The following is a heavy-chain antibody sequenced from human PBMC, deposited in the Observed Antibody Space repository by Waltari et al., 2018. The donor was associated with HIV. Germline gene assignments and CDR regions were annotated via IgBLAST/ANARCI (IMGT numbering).Heavy chain of an antibody. CDR1: GYTFTNYY. CDR3: ARDKAVGIITSVFNM. Sequence: QVQLVQSGAEVKKPGASVKVSCKASGYTFTNYYIHWVRQAPGQGLEWMARINPSGGSTSHAQKFQGRVTMTRDTSTSTVYMELSSLRSEETAVYYCARDKAVGIITSVFNMWGQGTMVIISS. CDR2: INPSGGST. V-gene: IGHV1-46*01. D-gene: IGHD3-3*01. J-gene: IGHJ3*02.